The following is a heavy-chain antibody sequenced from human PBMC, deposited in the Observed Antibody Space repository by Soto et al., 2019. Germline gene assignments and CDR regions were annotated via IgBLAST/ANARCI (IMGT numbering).Heavy chain of an antibody. J-gene: IGHJ4*02. Sequence: GGSLRLSCAASGFTFSSYAMSWVRQAPGKGPEWVSAISGSGGSTDYVESVKGRFTISRDNSKNTLYLQMNRLRAENTAVYYCAKLQAYAFGHGAYLDYWGQGTLVTVSS. CDR3: AKLQAYAFGHGAYLDY. CDR1: GFTFSSYA. D-gene: IGHD3-16*01. V-gene: IGHV3-23*01. CDR2: ISGSGGST.